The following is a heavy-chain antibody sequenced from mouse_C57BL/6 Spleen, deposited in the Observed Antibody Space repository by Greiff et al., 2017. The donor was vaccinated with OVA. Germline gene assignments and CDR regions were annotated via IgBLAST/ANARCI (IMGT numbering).Heavy chain of an antibody. V-gene: IGHV3-6*01. CDR1: GYSITSGYY. J-gene: IGHJ2*01. Sequence: EVQLMESGPGLVKPSQSLSLTCSVTGYSITSGYYWNWIRQFPGNKLEWMGYISYDGSNNYNPSLKNRISITRDTAKNQFFLKLKSVTTEDTATYYCARGDYGSSFDYWGQGTTLTVSS. CDR2: ISYDGSN. D-gene: IGHD1-1*01. CDR3: ARGDYGSSFDY.